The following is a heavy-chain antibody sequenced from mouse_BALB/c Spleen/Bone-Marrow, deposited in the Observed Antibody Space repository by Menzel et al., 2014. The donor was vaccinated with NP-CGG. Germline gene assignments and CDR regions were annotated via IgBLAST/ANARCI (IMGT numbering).Heavy chain of an antibody. CDR2: IDPANGNT. D-gene: IGHD1-1*01. Sequence: VHVKQSGAELVKPGASVKLSCTASGFNIKDTYMHWVKQRPEQGLEWIGRIDPANGNTKYDPKFQGKATITADTSSNTAYLQLSSLTSEDTAVYYCAVYYYGSSLFAYLGQGTLVTVSA. CDR3: AVYYYGSSLFAY. J-gene: IGHJ3*01. CDR1: GFNIKDTY. V-gene: IGHV14-3*02.